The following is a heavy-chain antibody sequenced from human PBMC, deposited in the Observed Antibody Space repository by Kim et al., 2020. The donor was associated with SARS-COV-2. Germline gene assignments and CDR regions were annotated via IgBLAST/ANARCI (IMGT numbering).Heavy chain of an antibody. CDR2: INHSGST. J-gene: IGHJ5*02. V-gene: IGHV4-34*01. CDR3: ARTPIGGYCSSTSCYGRWFDP. D-gene: IGHD2-2*01. Sequence: SETLSLTCAVYGGSFSGYYWSWIRQPPGKGLEWIGEINHSGSTNYNPSLKSRVTISVDTSKNQFSLKLSSVTAADTAVYYCARTPIGGYCSSTSCYGRWFDPWGQGTLVTVSS. CDR1: GGSFSGYY.